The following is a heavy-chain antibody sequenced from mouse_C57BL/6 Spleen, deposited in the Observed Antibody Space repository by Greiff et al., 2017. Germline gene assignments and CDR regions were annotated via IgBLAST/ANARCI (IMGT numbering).Heavy chain of an antibody. J-gene: IGHJ1*03. D-gene: IGHD1-1*01. CDR2: IHPNSGST. CDR3: AREAYITTVVANWYFDV. V-gene: IGHV1-64*01. CDR1: GYTFTSYW. Sequence: QVHVKQPGAELVKPGASVKLSCKASGYTFTSYWMHWVKQRPGQGLEWIGMIHPNSGSTNYNEKFKSKATLTVDKSSSTAYMQLSSLTSEDSAVYYCAREAYITTVVANWYFDVWGTGTTVTVAS.